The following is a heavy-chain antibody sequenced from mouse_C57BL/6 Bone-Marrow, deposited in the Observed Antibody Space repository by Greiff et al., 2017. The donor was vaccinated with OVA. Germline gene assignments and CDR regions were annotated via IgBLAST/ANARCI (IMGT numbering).Heavy chain of an antibody. D-gene: IGHD2-4*01. CDR2: IDPSDSET. Sequence: QVQLQQPGAELVRPGSSVKLSCKASGYTFTSYWMHWVKQRPIQGLEWIGNIDPSDSETHYNQKFKDKATLTVDKSSSTAYMQLSSLTSEDSAVYDSARGGGYDYDGGWAMDYWGQGTSVTVSS. CDR1: GYTFTSYW. CDR3: ARGGGYDYDGGWAMDY. J-gene: IGHJ4*01. V-gene: IGHV1-52*01.